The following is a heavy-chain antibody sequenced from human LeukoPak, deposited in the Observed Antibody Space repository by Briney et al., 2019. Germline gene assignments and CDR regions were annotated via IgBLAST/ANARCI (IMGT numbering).Heavy chain of an antibody. CDR2: IYYSGST. D-gene: IGHD4-17*01. J-gene: IGHJ4*02. CDR1: GGSISSYY. V-gene: IGHV4-59*08. CDR3: ARNGDWGIFDY. Sequence: SETLSLTCTVSGGSISSYYWSWIRQPPGKGLEWIGYIYYSGSTNYNPSLKSRVTISVDTSKNQFSLKLSSVTAADTAVYYCARNGDWGIFDYWGQGTLVTVSS.